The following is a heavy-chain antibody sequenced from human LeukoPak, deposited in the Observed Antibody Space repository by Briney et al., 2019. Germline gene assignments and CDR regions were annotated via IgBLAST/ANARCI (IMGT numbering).Heavy chain of an antibody. CDR2: INHSGST. J-gene: IGHJ5*02. CDR3: ARPARDFWSGYYINWFDP. D-gene: IGHD3-3*01. Sequence: SGTLSLTCAVYGGSFSGYYWSWIRQPPGKGLEWIGEINHSGSTNYNPSLKSRVTISVDTSKNQFSLKLSSVTAADTAVYYCARPARDFWSGYYINWFDPWGQGTLVTVSS. V-gene: IGHV4-34*01. CDR1: GGSFSGYY.